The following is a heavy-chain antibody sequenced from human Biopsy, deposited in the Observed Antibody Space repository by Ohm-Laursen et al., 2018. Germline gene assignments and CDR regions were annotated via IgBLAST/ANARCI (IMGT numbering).Heavy chain of an antibody. CDR1: GDSISSYY. D-gene: IGHD1-1*01. Sequence: GTLSLTCTVSGDSISSYYWSWIRQPPGKGLEWIGNIYNDVSTKYNPSLRSRATISADKSTNQFSLKLSSVTAADTAIFFCARLYRLDDYWNDDPPDAFDVWGQGTRVTVSS. CDR2: IYNDVST. J-gene: IGHJ3*01. CDR3: ARLYRLDDYWNDDPPDAFDV. V-gene: IGHV4-59*01.